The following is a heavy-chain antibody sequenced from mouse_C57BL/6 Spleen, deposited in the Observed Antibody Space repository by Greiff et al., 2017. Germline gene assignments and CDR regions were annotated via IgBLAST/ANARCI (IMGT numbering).Heavy chain of an antibody. D-gene: IGHD3-2*02. CDR2: IYPGSGST. CDR3: ARGGAQTTYYFDY. CDR1: GYTFTSYW. V-gene: IGHV1-55*01. J-gene: IGHJ2*01. Sequence: QVQLQQPGAELVKPGASVKMSCKASGYTFTSYWITWVKQRPGQGLEWIGDIYPGSGSTNYNEKFKSKATLTVDTSSSTAYLQLSSLTSEDSAVYYCARGGAQTTYYFDYWGQGTTLTVSS.